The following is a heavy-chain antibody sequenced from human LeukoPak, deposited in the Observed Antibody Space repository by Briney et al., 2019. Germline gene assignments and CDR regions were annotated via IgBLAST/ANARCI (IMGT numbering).Heavy chain of an antibody. D-gene: IGHD2-15*01. J-gene: IGHJ4*02. Sequence: PGGSLRLSCAASGFTLSSYWMHWVRQAPGKGLVWVSRINSDGSATSYANSVMVRFTISRDSAKNTLYLRMNSLRPEDTAVYYCARGNKWSFDSWGQGALVTVSS. V-gene: IGHV3-74*01. CDR1: GFTLSSYW. CDR2: INSDGSAT. CDR3: ARGNKWSFDS.